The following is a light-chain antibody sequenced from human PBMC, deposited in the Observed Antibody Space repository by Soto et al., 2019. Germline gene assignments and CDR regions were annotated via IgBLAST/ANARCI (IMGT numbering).Light chain of an antibody. CDR2: DAS. V-gene: IGKV3-11*01. Sequence: EIVLTQSPATLSLSTGERATLSCRASQSVSSFLAWFQQKPGQAPRLLIYDASNRATGIPGRFRGSVSGTDFPLTISSLEREDVAVEYRQHLSNSVLMLGQRTRVEI. J-gene: IGKJ1*01. CDR3: QHLSNSVLM. CDR1: QSVSSF.